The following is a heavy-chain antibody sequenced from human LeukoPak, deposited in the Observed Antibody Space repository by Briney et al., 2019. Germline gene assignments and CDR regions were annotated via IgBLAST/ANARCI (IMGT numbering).Heavy chain of an antibody. V-gene: IGHV3-53*01. D-gene: IGHD5-24*01. Sequence: GGSLRLSRAASRLTDSSYHMSGVRQAPGRGLEWVSVIYNDGRTYYADSGMGRFTISRDNLKNTLYLQMKSLRVEDTALDSCVRMEGNVYKNPFDYWGQGTLVTVSS. CDR2: IYNDGRT. J-gene: IGHJ4*02. CDR3: VRMEGNVYKNPFDY. CDR1: RLTDSSYH.